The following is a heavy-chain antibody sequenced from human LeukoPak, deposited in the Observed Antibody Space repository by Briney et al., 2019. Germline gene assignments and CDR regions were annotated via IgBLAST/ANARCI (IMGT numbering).Heavy chain of an antibody. CDR1: GFTFSSYW. D-gene: IGHD3-3*01. V-gene: IGHV3-74*01. Sequence: GGSLRLSCAASGFTFSSYWMHWVRQAQGRGLVWVSRISPDGSTTGHADSVKGRFTTSRDNAKNTLFLQMNSLRAEDTAVYCCTRDFDFSSAIWGQGTLVTVSS. J-gene: IGHJ4*02. CDR2: ISPDGSTT. CDR3: TRDFDFSSAI.